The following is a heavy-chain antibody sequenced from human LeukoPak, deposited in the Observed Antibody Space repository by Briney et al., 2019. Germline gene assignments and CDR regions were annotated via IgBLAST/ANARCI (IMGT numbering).Heavy chain of an antibody. V-gene: IGHV4-4*07. J-gene: IGHJ3*02. CDR1: GGSISSYY. CDR2: IYTSGST. D-gene: IGHD3-22*01. CDR3: ARVRTYYYDSSGYYGAPGAFDI. Sequence: SETLSLTCTVSGGSISSYYWSWIRQPAGKGLEWIGRIYTSGSTNYTPSLKSRVTMSVDTSKTQFSLKLSSVTAADTAVYYCARVRTYYYDSSGYYGAPGAFDIWGQGTMVTVSS.